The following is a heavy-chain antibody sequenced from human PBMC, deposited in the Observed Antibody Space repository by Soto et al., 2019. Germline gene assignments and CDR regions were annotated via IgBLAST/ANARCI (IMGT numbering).Heavy chain of an antibody. Sequence: SVKVSCKASGGTFSSYAISWVRQAPGQGLEWMGGIIPIFGAANYAQKFQGRVTITADESTSTAYMELSSLRSEDTAVYYCARASSFGYSYGYFDYWGQGTLVTVSS. V-gene: IGHV1-69*13. CDR1: GGTFSSYA. CDR3: ARASSFGYSYGYFDY. J-gene: IGHJ4*02. D-gene: IGHD5-18*01. CDR2: IIPIFGAA.